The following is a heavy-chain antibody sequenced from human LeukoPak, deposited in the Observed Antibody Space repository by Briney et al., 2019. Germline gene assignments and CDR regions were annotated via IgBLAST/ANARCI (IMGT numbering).Heavy chain of an antibody. J-gene: IGHJ5*02. V-gene: IGHV4-59*01. D-gene: IGHD6-6*01. Sequence: PETLSLTCTVSGGSISSYYWSWIRQPPGKGLEWIGYIYYSGSTNYNPSLKSRVTISVDTSKNQFSLKLSSVTAADTAVYYCASQYSSSSGVDPWGQGTLVTVSS. CDR2: IYYSGST. CDR1: GGSISSYY. CDR3: ASQYSSSSGVDP.